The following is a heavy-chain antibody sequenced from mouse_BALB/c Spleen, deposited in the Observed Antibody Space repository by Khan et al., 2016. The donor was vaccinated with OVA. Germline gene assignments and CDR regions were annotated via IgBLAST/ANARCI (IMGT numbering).Heavy chain of an antibody. Sequence: EVQLQESGPGLVKPSQSLSLTCTVTGYSITSDYAWNWIRQFPGNKLEWMGYISYSGRTSYNPXLKSRISITRDTSKNQFVLQLNPVTTEDTATYYCARSVTITTVVATDFDYWGQGTTLTVSS. CDR2: ISYSGRT. CDR1: GYSITSDYA. D-gene: IGHD1-1*01. V-gene: IGHV3-2*02. J-gene: IGHJ2*01. CDR3: ARSVTITTVVATDFDY.